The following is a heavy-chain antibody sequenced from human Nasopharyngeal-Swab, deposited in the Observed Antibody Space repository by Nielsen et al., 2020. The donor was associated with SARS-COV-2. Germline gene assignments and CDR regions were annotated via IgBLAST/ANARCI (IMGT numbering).Heavy chain of an antibody. V-gene: IGHV4-30-4*01. CDR3: ARAEGTSTIFRVVIIDAFDI. J-gene: IGHJ3*02. CDR2: IYYSGST. Sequence: SETLSLTCTVSGGSISSGDYYWSWIRQPPGKGLEWIGYIYYSGSTYYNPSLKSRVTISVDTSKNQFSLKLSSVTAADTAVYYCARAEGTSTIFRVVIIDAFDIWGQGTMVTVSS. CDR1: GGSISSGDYY. D-gene: IGHD3-3*01.